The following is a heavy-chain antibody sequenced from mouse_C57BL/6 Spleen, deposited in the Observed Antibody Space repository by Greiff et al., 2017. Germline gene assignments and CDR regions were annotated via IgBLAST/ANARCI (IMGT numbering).Heavy chain of an antibody. D-gene: IGHD2-4*01. CDR3: ARYYDYDFDY. CDR1: GYTFTSYW. J-gene: IGHJ2*01. Sequence: QVQLQQPGAELVRPGSSVKLSCKASGYTFTSYWMHWVKQRPIQGLEWIGTIDPSASETHYNQQFKDKATLTVDKSSSTAYMQLRSLTSEDSAVYYCARYYDYDFDYWGKGTTLTVSS. CDR2: IDPSASET. V-gene: IGHV1-52*01.